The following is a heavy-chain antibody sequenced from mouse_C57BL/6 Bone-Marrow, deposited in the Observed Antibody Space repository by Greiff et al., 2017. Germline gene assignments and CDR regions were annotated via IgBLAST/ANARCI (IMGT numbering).Heavy chain of an antibody. CDR1: GFSLTSYG. J-gene: IGHJ1*03. V-gene: IGHV2-2*01. Sequence: VMLVESGPGLVQPSQSLSITCTVSGFSLTSYGVHWVRQSPGKGLEWLGVIWSGGSTDYNAAFISRLSISKDNSKSQVFFKMNSLQADDTAIYYCARAPHYYGKSYWYFDVWGTGTTVTVSS. CDR3: ARAPHYYGKSYWYFDV. D-gene: IGHD1-1*01. CDR2: IWSGGST.